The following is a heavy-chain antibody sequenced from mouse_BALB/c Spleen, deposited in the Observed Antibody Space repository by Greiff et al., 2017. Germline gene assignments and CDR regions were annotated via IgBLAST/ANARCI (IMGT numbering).Heavy chain of an antibody. V-gene: IGHV3-6*02. CDR1: GYSITSGYY. CDR2: ISYDGSN. Sequence: EVQLQESGPGLVKPSQSLSLTCSVTGYSITSGYYWNWIRQFPGNKLEWMGYISYDGSNNYNPSLKNRISITRDTSKNQFFLKLNSVTTEDTATYDCARGDDYAGFAYWGQGTLVTVSA. D-gene: IGHD2-4*01. CDR3: ARGDDYAGFAY. J-gene: IGHJ3*01.